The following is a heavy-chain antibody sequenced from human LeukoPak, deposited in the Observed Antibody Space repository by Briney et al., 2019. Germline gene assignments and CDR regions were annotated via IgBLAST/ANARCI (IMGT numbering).Heavy chain of an antibody. Sequence: GGSLRLSCAAPGFTFSSYGMHWVRQAPGKGLEWVAFIRYDGSNKYYADSVKGRFTISRDNSKNTLYLQMNSLRAEDTAVYYCAKDASWYGEYFDYWGQGTLVTVSS. D-gene: IGHD6-13*01. CDR2: IRYDGSNK. CDR3: AKDASWYGEYFDY. CDR1: GFTFSSYG. V-gene: IGHV3-30*02. J-gene: IGHJ4*02.